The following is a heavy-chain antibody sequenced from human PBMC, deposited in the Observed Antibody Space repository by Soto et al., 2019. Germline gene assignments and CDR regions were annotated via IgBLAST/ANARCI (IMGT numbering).Heavy chain of an antibody. V-gene: IGHV3-23*01. CDR2: ISGSGGST. CDR1: GFTFSSYA. D-gene: IGHD3-10*01. CDR3: ETATTPPDRGYFDY. J-gene: IGHJ4*02. Sequence: PGGSLRLSCAASGFTFSSYAMSWVRQAPGKGLEWVSAISGSGGSTYYADSVKGRFTISRDNSKNTLYLQMNSLRAEDTAVYYCETATTPPDRGYFDYWGQGTLVTVSS.